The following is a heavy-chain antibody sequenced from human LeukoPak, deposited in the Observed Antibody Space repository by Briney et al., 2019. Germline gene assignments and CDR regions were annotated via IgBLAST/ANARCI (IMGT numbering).Heavy chain of an antibody. CDR2: ISGRDGST. J-gene: IGHJ4*02. CDR1: GFTFSSYA. V-gene: IGHV3-23*01. CDR3: ARAGSIRFDY. Sequence: PGGSLRLSCATSGFTFSSYAMSWVRQAPGKGLEWVSGISGRDGSTYYADSVKGRFTISRDSSKNTLYLQMNSLRVEDTAVYYCARAGSIRFDYWGQGTLVTVSS. D-gene: IGHD1-26*01.